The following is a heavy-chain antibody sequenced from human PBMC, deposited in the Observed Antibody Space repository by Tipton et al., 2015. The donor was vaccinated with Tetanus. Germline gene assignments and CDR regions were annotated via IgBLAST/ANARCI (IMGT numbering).Heavy chain of an antibody. CDR1: GGSFSNYF. Sequence: GLVKPSETLSLTCAVYGGSFSNYFWRWIRQPPGKGLEWIGEISPSGDTNYNPSLKSRVTISADTSRNQFSLTLSSVTAADTAVYYCARGSGWADFWGQGTQVTVSS. CDR3: ARGSGWADF. J-gene: IGHJ4*02. D-gene: IGHD6-19*01. CDR2: ISPSGDT. V-gene: IGHV4-34*01.